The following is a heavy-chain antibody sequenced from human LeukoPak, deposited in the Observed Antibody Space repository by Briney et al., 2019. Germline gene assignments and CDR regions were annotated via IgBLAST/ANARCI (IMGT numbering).Heavy chain of an antibody. CDR1: GNSIFSSSYY. V-gene: IGHV4-39*07. CDR2: IFYSGST. D-gene: IGHD3-10*01. J-gene: IGHJ5*02. CDR3: ARAITMVRGQNWFDP. Sequence: PSETLSLTCTVSGNSIFSSSYYWGWIRQPPGKGLEWIGSIFYSGSTYYNPSLKSRVTISVDTYKNQFSLKLSSVTAADTAVYYCARAITMVRGQNWFDPWGQGTLVTVSS.